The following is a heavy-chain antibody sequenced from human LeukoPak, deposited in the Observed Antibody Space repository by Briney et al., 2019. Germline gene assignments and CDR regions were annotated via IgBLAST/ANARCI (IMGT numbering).Heavy chain of an antibody. CDR1: GFTFSSYS. CDR2: IGSSSSYI. D-gene: IGHD2-2*01. J-gene: IGHJ6*02. CDR3: ARDIVVVPAAIPYYYGMDV. V-gene: IGHV3-21*01. Sequence: GGSLRLSCAASGFTFSSYSMNWVRQAPGKGLEWVSSIGSSSSYIYYADSVKGRFIISRDNAKNSLYLQMNSLRAEDTAVYYCARDIVVVPAAIPYYYGMDVWGQGTTVTVSS.